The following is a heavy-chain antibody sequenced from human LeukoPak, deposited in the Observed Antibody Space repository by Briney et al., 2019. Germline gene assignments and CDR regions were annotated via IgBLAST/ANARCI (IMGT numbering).Heavy chain of an antibody. J-gene: IGHJ4*02. Sequence: PGGSLRLSCAASGFTFSSYAMSWVRQGPGKRLEWVSAIPGSGDSTNYADSVKGRFTISRDNSKNTLYLQMNSLRAEDTAVYYCAKRSGVSYGYFDYWGQGTLVTVSS. CDR3: AKRSGVSYGYFDY. D-gene: IGHD1-26*01. CDR1: GFTFSSYA. CDR2: IPGSGDST. V-gene: IGHV3-23*01.